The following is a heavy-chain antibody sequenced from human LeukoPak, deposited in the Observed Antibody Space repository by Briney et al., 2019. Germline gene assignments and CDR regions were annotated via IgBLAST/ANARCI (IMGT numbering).Heavy chain of an antibody. D-gene: IGHD6-13*01. CDR1: GFTFSSYW. Sequence: GGSLRLSCAAPGFTFSSYWMSWVRQAPGKGLEWVANIKQDGSEKYYVDSVKGRFTISRDNAKNSLYLQMNSLRAEDTAVYYCGSGSTWLPRGQGTLVTVSS. CDR2: IKQDGSEK. V-gene: IGHV3-7*01. CDR3: GSGSTWLP. J-gene: IGHJ4*02.